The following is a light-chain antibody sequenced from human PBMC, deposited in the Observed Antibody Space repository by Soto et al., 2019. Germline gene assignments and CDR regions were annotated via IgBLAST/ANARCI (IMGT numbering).Light chain of an antibody. CDR2: QVT. CDR3: TSYSSSSTFYV. V-gene: IGLV2-14*01. J-gene: IGLJ1*01. CDR1: SSDIGGYYY. Sequence: QSVLTQPASVSGSLGQSITISCTGTSSDIGGYYYVSWYQHHPGKAPKLIIYQVTNRPSGVSHRFSGSKSGNTASLTISGLQAEDEADYYCTSYSSSSTFYVFGTGTKVTVL.